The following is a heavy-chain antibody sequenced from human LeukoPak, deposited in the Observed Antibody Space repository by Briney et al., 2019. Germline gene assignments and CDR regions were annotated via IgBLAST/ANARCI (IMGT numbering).Heavy chain of an antibody. Sequence: PGGSLRLSCAASGFTFSSYGMSWVRQAPGKGLEWVSAISGSGGSTYYADSVKGRFTISRDNSKNTLYLQMNSLRAEDTAVYYCAKSMVRGVIPGFDYGGQGTLVTVSS. CDR3: AKSMVRGVIPGFDY. CDR1: GFTFSSYG. CDR2: ISGSGGST. V-gene: IGHV3-23*01. J-gene: IGHJ4*02. D-gene: IGHD3-10*01.